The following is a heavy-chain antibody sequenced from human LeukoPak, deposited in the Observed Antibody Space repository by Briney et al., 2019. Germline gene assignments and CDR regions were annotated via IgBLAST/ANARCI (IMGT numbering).Heavy chain of an antibody. Sequence: PSETLSLTCTISGDSASSGAYWSWIRQYPGKGLEWIGYIYYSGNVHYNPSLKSRVVISEDRSNNHFSLRLSSVTAADTAVYYRARGAYVEMGTIDGHFDYWGQGTLVTVSP. J-gene: IGHJ4*02. CDR1: GDSASSGAY. CDR2: IYYSGNV. V-gene: IGHV4-31*03. CDR3: ARGAYVEMGTIDGHFDY. D-gene: IGHD5-24*01.